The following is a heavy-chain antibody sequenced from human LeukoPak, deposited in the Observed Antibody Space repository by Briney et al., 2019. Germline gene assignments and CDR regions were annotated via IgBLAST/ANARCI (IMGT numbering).Heavy chain of an antibody. CDR3: ARAGEYCSGGSCYSGVYFDY. V-gene: IGHV1-46*01. J-gene: IGHJ4*02. CDR2: INPSGGDT. D-gene: IGHD2-15*01. CDR1: GYILSSYN. Sequence: ASVKVSCKASGYILSSYNMHWVRQAPGQGLEWLGIINPSGGDTKYAQKFQGRVTLTRDKSTSTVYMELSSLRSEDTALYYCARAGEYCSGGSCYSGVYFDYWGQGTLVTVSS.